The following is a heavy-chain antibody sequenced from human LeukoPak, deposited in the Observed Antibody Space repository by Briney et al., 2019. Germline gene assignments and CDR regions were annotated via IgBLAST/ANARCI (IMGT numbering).Heavy chain of an antibody. D-gene: IGHD5-12*01. CDR2: IKQDGSEK. CDR1: GFTFSSFW. V-gene: IGHV3-7*01. Sequence: GGSLRLSCAASGFTFSSFWMNWLRQAPGKGLEWVANIKQDGSEKYYADSVKGRFTISRDNAKNSLFLQINSLIAEDTAVYYCAREGDISVITYAYWGQGTLVTVSS. CDR3: AREGDISVITYAY. J-gene: IGHJ4*02.